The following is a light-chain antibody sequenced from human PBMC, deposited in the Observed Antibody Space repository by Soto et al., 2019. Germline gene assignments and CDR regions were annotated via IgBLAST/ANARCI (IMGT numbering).Light chain of an antibody. CDR3: QKYNSAPRIT. CDR1: QDISSY. V-gene: IGKV1-27*01. Sequence: DIQMTQSPSSLSASVGDRVTITCRASQDISSYLAWYQQKPGKVPKLLIYAASTLQSGVPSRFSGSGSGTDFTLTISSLQPEDVATYYCQKYNSAPRITFGPGTKVDIK. CDR2: AAS. J-gene: IGKJ3*01.